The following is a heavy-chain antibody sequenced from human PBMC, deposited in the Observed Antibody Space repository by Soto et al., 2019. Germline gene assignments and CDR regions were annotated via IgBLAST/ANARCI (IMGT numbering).Heavy chain of an antibody. D-gene: IGHD3-3*01. CDR1: GFTFSSYG. CDR2: ISYDGSNK. CDR3: AKWARRDFWSGYYQGPPDGMDV. Sequence: GGSLILSCAASGFTFSSYGMHWVRRAPGKGLEWVAVISYDGSNKYYADSVKGRFTISRDNSKNTLYLQMNSLRAEDTAVYYCAKWARRDFWSGYYQGPPDGMDVWGQGTTVTVSS. J-gene: IGHJ6*02. V-gene: IGHV3-30*18.